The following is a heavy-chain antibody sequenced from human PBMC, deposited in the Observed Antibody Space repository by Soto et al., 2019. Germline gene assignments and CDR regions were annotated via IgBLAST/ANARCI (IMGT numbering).Heavy chain of an antibody. CDR1: GYTFTSYD. Sequence: QVQLVQSGAEVKKPGASVKVSCKASGYTFTSYDINWVRQATGQGLEWMGWMNPNSGNTGYAQKFQGGVTMTRNTSISTAYMELSSLRSEDTAVYYCARGPRSFRFGELGVGGYWGQGTLVTVSS. J-gene: IGHJ4*02. V-gene: IGHV1-8*01. D-gene: IGHD3-10*01. CDR2: MNPNSGNT. CDR3: ARGPRSFRFGELGVGGY.